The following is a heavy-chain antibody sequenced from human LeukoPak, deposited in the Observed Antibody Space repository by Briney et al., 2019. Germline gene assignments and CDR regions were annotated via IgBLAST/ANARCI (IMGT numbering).Heavy chain of an antibody. CDR1: GFTFSSYA. V-gene: IGHV3-23*01. CDR2: ISGSGGST. D-gene: IGHD5-18*01. J-gene: IGHJ4*02. CDR3: AKGRDRYGYGDFDF. Sequence: GGSLRLSCAASGFTFSSYAMSWVRQAPGKGLEWVSAISGSGGSTYYADSVKGRFTISRDNSKNTLYLQMNTSRAEDAALYYCAKGRDRYGYGDFDFWGQGTLVTVSS.